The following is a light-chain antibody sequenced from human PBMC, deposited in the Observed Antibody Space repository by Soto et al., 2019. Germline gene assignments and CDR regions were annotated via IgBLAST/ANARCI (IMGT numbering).Light chain of an antibody. J-gene: IGKJ5*01. CDR2: DAS. Sequence: EIVLTQSPGTLSLSPGERAALSCRASQSLSSSCLAWYQQRPGQAPRLLIYDASTRATGIPDRFSGSGSGTDFTLTISRLEPEDSAVYYCQQYGSSPAITFGQGTRLEIK. V-gene: IGKV3-20*01. CDR3: QQYGSSPAIT. CDR1: QSLSSSC.